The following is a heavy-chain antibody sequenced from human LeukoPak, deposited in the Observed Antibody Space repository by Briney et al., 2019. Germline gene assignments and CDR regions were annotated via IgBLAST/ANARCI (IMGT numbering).Heavy chain of an antibody. J-gene: IGHJ5*02. CDR2: ASYSGST. D-gene: IGHD6-19*01. V-gene: IGHV4-39*01. CDR3: ARRVAVAARGCWFDP. Sequence: PSETLSLTCTVSGGAISNTSYYWGWIRQPPGNGLEWIGSASYSGSTYYSPSLKSRVTISVDTSKNQFSLKLSSVTAADTAMYYCARRVAVAARGCWFDPWGQGTLVTVSS. CDR1: GGAISNTSYY.